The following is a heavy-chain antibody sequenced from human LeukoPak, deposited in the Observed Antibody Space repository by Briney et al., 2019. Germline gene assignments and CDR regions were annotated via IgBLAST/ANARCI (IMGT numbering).Heavy chain of an antibody. CDR2: FSPGDGET. V-gene: IGHV1-24*01. J-gene: IGHJ3*02. CDR3: ATRLGEFSSRDAFNI. D-gene: IGHD3-16*02. Sequence: GASVKVSCKVSGYSLTELSMHWVRQAPGKGLEWVGGFSPGDGETINAQRFQGRVTMTEATSTDTAYMELRSLTYEDTAVYYCATRLGEFSSRDAFNIWGQGTMVTVSS. CDR1: GYSLTELS.